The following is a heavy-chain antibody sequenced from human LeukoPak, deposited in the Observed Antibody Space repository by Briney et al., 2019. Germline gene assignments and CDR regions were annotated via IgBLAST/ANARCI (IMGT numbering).Heavy chain of an antibody. CDR2: IYPGDSDT. D-gene: IGHD4-17*01. J-gene: IGHJ4*02. V-gene: IGHV5-51*01. CDR1: GYSFTSYW. CDR3: ARRGGGMTTVTDVDY. Sequence: GESLKISCKGSGYSFTSYWIGWVRQMPGKGLEWMGIIYPGDSDTRYSPSFQGQVTISADKSISTAYLQWSSLKASDTAMYYCARRGGGMTTVTDVDYWGQGTLVTVSS.